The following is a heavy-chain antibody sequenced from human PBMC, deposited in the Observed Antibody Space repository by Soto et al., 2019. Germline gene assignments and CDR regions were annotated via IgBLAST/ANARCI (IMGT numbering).Heavy chain of an antibody. CDR1: GFTFSSYA. J-gene: IGHJ4*02. CDR3: ARDWITYYYDSSGYPGPY. Sequence: GGSLRLSCAASGFTFSSYAMHWVRQAPGKGLEWVAVISYDGSNKYYADSVKGRFTISRDNSKNTLYLQMNSLRAEDTAVYYCARDWITYYYDSSGYPGPYWGQGTLVTVSS. V-gene: IGHV3-30-3*01. D-gene: IGHD3-22*01. CDR2: ISYDGSNK.